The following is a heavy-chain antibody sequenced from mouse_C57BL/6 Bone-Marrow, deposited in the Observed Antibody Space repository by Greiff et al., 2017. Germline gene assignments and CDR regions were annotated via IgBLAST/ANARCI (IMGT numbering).Heavy chain of an antibody. V-gene: IGHV1-69*01. D-gene: IGHD1-1*01. CDR3: AIVAFDY. Sequence: QVQLQQPGAELVMPGASVKLSCKASGYTFTSYWMHWVKQRPGQGLEWIGEIDPSDSYTNYNQKFKGKSTLTVYKSSSTAYMQLRSLTSEDSAVYYCAIVAFDYWGQGTTLTVSS. J-gene: IGHJ2*01. CDR2: IDPSDSYT. CDR1: GYTFTSYW.